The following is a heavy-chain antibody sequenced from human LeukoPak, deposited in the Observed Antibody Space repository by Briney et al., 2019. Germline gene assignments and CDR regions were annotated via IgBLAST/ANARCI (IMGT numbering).Heavy chain of an antibody. CDR1: GGSIGWDY. Sequence: PSETLSLTCTVSGGSIGWDYWSWIRQSAGKGLEWIGRIYKSGSTNYNPSFRSRVTMSVDTSKNQFSLNVTSVAAADTAVYYCAREEYFQDSNGYSYYFHSWGQGSLVTVSS. CDR2: IYKSGST. V-gene: IGHV4-4*07. D-gene: IGHD3-22*01. J-gene: IGHJ4*02. CDR3: AREEYFQDSNGYSYYFHS.